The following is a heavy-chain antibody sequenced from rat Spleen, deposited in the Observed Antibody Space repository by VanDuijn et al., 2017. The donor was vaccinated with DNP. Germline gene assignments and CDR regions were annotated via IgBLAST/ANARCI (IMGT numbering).Heavy chain of an antibody. D-gene: IGHD1-9*01. CDR3: TRRGHTTGLNWFVY. CDR2: ISYDGRNP. J-gene: IGHJ3*01. Sequence: EVQLVESGGDLVQPGGSLKLSCAASEFTFTDYNMAWVRQAPKKGLEWVASISYDGRNPYYGDSVKGRFTISRDNAKSTLYLQMDSLRSEDTATYYCTRRGHTTGLNWFVYWGQGTLVTVSS. CDR1: EFTFTDYN. V-gene: IGHV5-7*01.